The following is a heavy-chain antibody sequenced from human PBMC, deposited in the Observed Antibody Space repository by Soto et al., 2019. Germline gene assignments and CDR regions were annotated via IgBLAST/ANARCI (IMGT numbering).Heavy chain of an antibody. J-gene: IGHJ4*02. V-gene: IGHV3-13*01. CDR2: IGTGGDT. CDR3: ARAPRGIVLVVGDRDY. CDR1: GFAFSSYA. D-gene: IGHD2-8*02. Sequence: EDQLVESGGGLVQPGGSLRPSCAASGFAFSSYALHWVSRAPGKGLEWVSDIGTGGDTYYADSVMGRFTIPRDNAKKSLNLHMRSLLAEDMAVYYCARAPRGIVLVVGDRDYCAQGTRVTVSS.